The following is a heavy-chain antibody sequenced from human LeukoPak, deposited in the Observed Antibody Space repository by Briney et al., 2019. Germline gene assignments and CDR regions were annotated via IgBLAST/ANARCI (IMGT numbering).Heavy chain of an antibody. CDR1: GYTFTDYY. Sequence: ASVKVSCKASGYTFTDYYIHWVRQAPGQGLEWMGWINPDSGGTNYAQKFQGWVTMTRDTSISTAYMELNRLRSDDTAVYYCAKVNFITMVGGVIYYFDYWGQGTLVTVSS. CDR3: AKVNFITMVGGVIYYFDY. V-gene: IGHV1-2*04. D-gene: IGHD3-10*01. CDR2: INPDSGGT. J-gene: IGHJ4*02.